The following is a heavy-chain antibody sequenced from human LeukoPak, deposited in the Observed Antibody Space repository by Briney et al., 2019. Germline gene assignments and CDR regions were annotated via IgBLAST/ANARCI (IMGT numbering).Heavy chain of an antibody. CDR3: ARHNAPRRVGFDF. CDR2: LSHAGNT. D-gene: IGHD2-2*01. J-gene: IGHJ4*02. V-gene: IGHV4-39*01. CDR1: GDSVRNDFYY. Sequence: SETLSLTCSVSGDSVRNDFYYWGWIRQPPGKGLEWFACLSHAGNTWYNPSLESRLSISVDTSKTQFSLKFSSVTAADTALYWCARHNAPRRVGFDFWGQGILVTVSS.